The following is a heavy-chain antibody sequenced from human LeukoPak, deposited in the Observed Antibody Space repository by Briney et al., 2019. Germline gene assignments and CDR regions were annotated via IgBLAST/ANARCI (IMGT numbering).Heavy chain of an antibody. Sequence: ASVKVSCKASGYTFTSYGIGWVRQAPGQGLEWMGWISAYNGNTNYAQKLQGRVTMTTDTSTSTAYMELRSLRSDDTAVYYCARDGARSYYYGMDVWGQGTTVTVSS. CDR3: ARDGARSYYYGMDV. J-gene: IGHJ6*02. CDR1: GYTFTSYG. D-gene: IGHD3-16*01. V-gene: IGHV1-18*01. CDR2: ISAYNGNT.